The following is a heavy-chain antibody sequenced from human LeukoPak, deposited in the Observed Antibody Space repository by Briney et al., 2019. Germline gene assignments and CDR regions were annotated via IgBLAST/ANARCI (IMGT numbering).Heavy chain of an antibody. D-gene: IGHD1-1*01. V-gene: IGHV4-39*01. CDR2: IYYHENT. CDR3: ARRAYSAAYWKHFDY. CDR1: GGSISSSSDY. J-gene: IGHJ4*02. Sequence: KPSETLSLTCTVSGGSISSSSDYWGWIRQAPGKGLEWIGSIYYHENTYYNSSLKRRVTISVDTSKNQFSLKLNSVTAADTAVYFCARRAYSAAYWKHFDYWGQGTLVTVSS.